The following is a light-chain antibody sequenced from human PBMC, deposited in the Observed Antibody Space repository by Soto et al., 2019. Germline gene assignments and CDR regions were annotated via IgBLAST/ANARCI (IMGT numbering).Light chain of an antibody. CDR1: QSVSDN. CDR3: QQYGSSGT. Sequence: TQSPVTLSGSPWESVTLSCRASQSVSDNLAWYQQKPGQAPRLLIYGASNRATGIPDRFSGSGSGTDFTLTISRLEPEDFAVYYCQQYGSSGTFGQGTKVDIK. J-gene: IGKJ1*01. CDR2: GAS. V-gene: IGKV3-20*01.